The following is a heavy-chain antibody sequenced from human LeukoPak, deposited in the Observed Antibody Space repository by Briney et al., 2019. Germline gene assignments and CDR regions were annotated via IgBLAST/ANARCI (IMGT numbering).Heavy chain of an antibody. CDR3: ARYVVYGSGKYYFDY. CDR2: INYSGST. CDR1: GGSVSSTTYY. Sequence: PSETLSLTCTVSGGSVSSTTYYWSWVRQPPGKGLEWVASINYSGSTYYNPSLKSRVTISVDTSENQFSLKRSSVTAADTAVYYCARYVVYGSGKYYFDYWGQGTLVTVSS. D-gene: IGHD3-10*01. V-gene: IGHV4-39*01. J-gene: IGHJ4*02.